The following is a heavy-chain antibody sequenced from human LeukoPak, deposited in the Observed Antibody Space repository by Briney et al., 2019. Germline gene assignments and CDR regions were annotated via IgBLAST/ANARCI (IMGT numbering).Heavy chain of an antibody. Sequence: GGSLRLSCAASGFTFSSYAMSWVRQAPGKGLEWVSAISSSGGSTYFADSVKGRFTISRDNSKNTLYLQMNSLRAEDTAVYYCAKQPFWSAYSGAFDIWGLGTVVTVSS. D-gene: IGHD3-3*02. CDR2: ISSSGGST. CDR3: AKQPFWSAYSGAFDI. J-gene: IGHJ3*02. V-gene: IGHV3-23*01. CDR1: GFTFSSYA.